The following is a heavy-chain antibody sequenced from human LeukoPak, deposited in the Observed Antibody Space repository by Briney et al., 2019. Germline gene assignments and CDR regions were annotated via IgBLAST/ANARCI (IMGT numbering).Heavy chain of an antibody. D-gene: IGHD6-13*01. CDR1: GFTFSYYS. V-gene: IGHV3-48*02. J-gene: IGHJ4*02. CDR2: VSSSGSTI. Sequence: SGVSLRLSCAASGFTFSYYSINWVRQAPGKGLEWVSSVSSSGSTIYYADSVKGRFSMSGDNAKNSVYLQMTSLRDEDTAVYYCARGRGSSNYFDYWGQGTLVTVSS. CDR3: ARGRGSSNYFDY.